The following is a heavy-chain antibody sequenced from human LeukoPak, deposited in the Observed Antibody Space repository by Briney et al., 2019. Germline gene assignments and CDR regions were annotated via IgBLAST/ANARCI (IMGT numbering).Heavy chain of an antibody. CDR3: ARGFYTNDF. CDR1: GFTFSSNA. V-gene: IGHV3-23*01. CDR2: TSTRGGST. J-gene: IGHJ4*02. Sequence: GGSLRLSCAASGFTFSSNAMSWVRQAPGKGLEWVSTSTRGGSTYYADSVKGRFTISRDNSQNTPYLQMDSLRVEDTAVYYCARGFYTNDFWGQGALVAVSA. D-gene: IGHD4-11*01.